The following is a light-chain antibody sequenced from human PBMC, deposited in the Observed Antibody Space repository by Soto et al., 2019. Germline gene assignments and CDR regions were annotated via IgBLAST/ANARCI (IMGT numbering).Light chain of an antibody. CDR1: QNLYNNY. V-gene: IGKV3-20*01. CDR3: QQYGNSLT. J-gene: IGKJ4*01. CDR2: GAS. Sequence: EIVWTQSPGTLSLSLGASATLSCRASQNLYNNYLAWYKQKPGQAPRVLIYGASTRAAGIPDRFSGSGSGTDFTLSLRRLEPEDLAVDYCQQYGNSLTFGGVTKVDIK.